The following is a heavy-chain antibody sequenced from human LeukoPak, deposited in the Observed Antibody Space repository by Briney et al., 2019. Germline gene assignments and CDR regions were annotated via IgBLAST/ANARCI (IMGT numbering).Heavy chain of an antibody. J-gene: IGHJ6*03. CDR3: ARDPSPRTTYYYYYMDV. CDR1: GFMLSGSA. V-gene: IGHV3-21*01. CDR2: ISMSNFYI. D-gene: IGHD2-2*01. Sequence: GGSLRLSCAASGFMLSGSAMNWVRQALGKGLEWVSSISMSNFYIYYADSVKGRFTISRDNAKNSLYLQMNSLRADDTAVYFCARDPSPRTTYYYYYMDVWGTGTTVTVSS.